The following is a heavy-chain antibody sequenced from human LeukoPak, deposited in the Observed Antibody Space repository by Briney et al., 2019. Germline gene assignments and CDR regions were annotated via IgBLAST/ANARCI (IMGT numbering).Heavy chain of an antibody. CDR2: ISSDSNYI. CDR1: GFTFSTYT. Sequence: GRSLRLSCAASGFTFSTYTMNWVRQAPGKGREWVSSISSDSNYIYYADSVKGRFSIYRDNAWNSLYLQMNSLRAEDTAVYYCARKENILTGYYDHWGQGTLVTVSS. D-gene: IGHD3-9*01. V-gene: IGHV3-21*01. J-gene: IGHJ5*02. CDR3: ARKENILTGYYDH.